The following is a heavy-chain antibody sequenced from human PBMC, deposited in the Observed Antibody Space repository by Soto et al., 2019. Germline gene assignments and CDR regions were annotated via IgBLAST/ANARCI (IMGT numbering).Heavy chain of an antibody. CDR2: ISSTGATI. D-gene: IGHD3-10*01. CDR3: ALRFMVRGAFDP. Sequence: QVRLVESGGGLVKPGGSLRLSCAASGFTFTDYYMGWFRQAPGKGLEWVSQISSTGATIYYADSVKGRFTISRDNAENSLYLQMTRLRGEDTAMYYCALRFMVRGAFDPWGQGTLVTVSS. J-gene: IGHJ5*02. CDR1: GFTFTDYY. V-gene: IGHV3-11*01.